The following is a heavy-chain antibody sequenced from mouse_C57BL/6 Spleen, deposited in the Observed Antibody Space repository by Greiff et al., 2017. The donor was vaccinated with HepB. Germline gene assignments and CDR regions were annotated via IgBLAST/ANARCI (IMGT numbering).Heavy chain of an antibody. CDR2: IYPSDSET. CDR3: AREGLITTVVATPYYYAMDY. CDR1: GYTFTSYW. V-gene: IGHV1-61*01. J-gene: IGHJ4*01. Sequence: VQLQQPGAELVRPGSSVKLSCKASGYTFTSYWMDWVKQRPGQGLEWIGNIYPSDSETHYNQKFKDKATLTVEKSSSTAYMQLSSLTSEDSPVYYCAREGLITTVVATPYYYAMDYWGQGTSVTVSS. D-gene: IGHD1-1*01.